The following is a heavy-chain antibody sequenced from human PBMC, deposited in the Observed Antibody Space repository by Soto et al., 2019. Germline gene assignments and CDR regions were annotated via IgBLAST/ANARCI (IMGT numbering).Heavy chain of an antibody. CDR3: AREATGIVLVPAAPPGY. Sequence: AGGSLRLSCAASGFTFSSYGMHWVRQAPGKGLEWVAVIWYDGSNKYYADSVKGRFTISRDNSKNTLYLQMNSLRAEDTAVYYCAREATGIVLVPAAPPGYWGQGTLVTVS. D-gene: IGHD2-2*01. CDR2: IWYDGSNK. J-gene: IGHJ4*02. CDR1: GFTFSSYG. V-gene: IGHV3-33*01.